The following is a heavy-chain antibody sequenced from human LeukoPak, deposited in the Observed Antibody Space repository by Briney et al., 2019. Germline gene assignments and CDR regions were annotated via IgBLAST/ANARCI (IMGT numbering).Heavy chain of an antibody. CDR2: ISYDGSNK. CDR3: ARDPRIAAAGYFDY. Sequence: GGSLRLSCAASGFTFSSYAMHWVRQAPGKGLEWVAVISYDGSNKYYGDSVKGRFTISSDNSKNTLYLQMNSLRAEDTAVYYCARDPRIAAAGYFDYWGQGTLVTVSS. D-gene: IGHD6-13*01. V-gene: IGHV3-30-3*01. CDR1: GFTFSSYA. J-gene: IGHJ4*02.